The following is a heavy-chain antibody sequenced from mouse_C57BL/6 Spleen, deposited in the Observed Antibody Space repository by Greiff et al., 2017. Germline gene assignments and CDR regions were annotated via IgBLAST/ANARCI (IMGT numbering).Heavy chain of an antibody. CDR3: DHGLGRDYAMDY. Sequence: QVPLKESGPGILKPSQTLSLTCSFSGFSLSTSNMGIGWIRPPSGKGLGWLAHIWWNDDKYYNPSLKSRLTISKDTSNNQVFLKITSVDTADTATYYCDHGLGRDYAMDYWGQGTSVTVSS. J-gene: IGHJ4*01. CDR1: GFSLSTSNMG. V-gene: IGHV8-5*01. CDR2: IWWNDDK. D-gene: IGHD4-1*01.